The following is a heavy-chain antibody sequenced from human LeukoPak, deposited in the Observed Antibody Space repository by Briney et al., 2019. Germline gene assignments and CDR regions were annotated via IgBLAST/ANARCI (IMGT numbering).Heavy chain of an antibody. V-gene: IGHV2-5*02. CDR2: IYWDDDK. D-gene: IGHD3-10*01. J-gene: IGHJ5*02. CDR3: AHIRLWFGRPGWFDP. Sequence: SGPTLVKPTQTLTLTCTFSGFSLSTSGVGVGWIRQPPGKALEWLALIYWDDDKRYSPSLKSRLSITKDTSKNQVVLTMTNMDPVDTATYYCAHIRLWFGRPGWFDPWGQGTLVTVSS. CDR1: GFSLSTSGVG.